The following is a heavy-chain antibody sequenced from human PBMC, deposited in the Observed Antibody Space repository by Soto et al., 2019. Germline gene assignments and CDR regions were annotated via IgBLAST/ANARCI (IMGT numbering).Heavy chain of an antibody. D-gene: IGHD2-21*01. J-gene: IGHJ6*02. CDR2: IYYSGST. Sequence: PSETLSLTCTVSGGSISSYYWSWIRQPPGKGLEWIGYIYYSGSTYYNPSLKSRVTISVDTSKNQFSLKLSSVTAADTAVYYCAASCVGCGGFNYYGMDVWGQGTTVTAP. CDR1: GGSISSYY. V-gene: IGHV4-59*06. CDR3: AASCVGCGGFNYYGMDV.